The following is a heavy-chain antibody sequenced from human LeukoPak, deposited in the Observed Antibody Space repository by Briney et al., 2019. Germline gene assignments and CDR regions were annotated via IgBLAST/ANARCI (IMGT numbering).Heavy chain of an antibody. V-gene: IGHV3-23*01. CDR3: AKGRFSSGGFYFDY. D-gene: IGHD3-10*01. CDR1: GLPFSTYA. Sequence: PGGSLRLSCAASGLPFSTYAMSWVRQAPGKGLEWVSGISGSGDGKYYPDSVKGRFTVSRDNSKSTLYLQMNSLRAEDTAVYYCAKGRFSSGGFYFDYWGQGALVTVSS. CDR2: ISGSGDGK. J-gene: IGHJ4*02.